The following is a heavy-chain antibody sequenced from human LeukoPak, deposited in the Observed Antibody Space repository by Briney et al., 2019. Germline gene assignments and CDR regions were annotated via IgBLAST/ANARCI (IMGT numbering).Heavy chain of an antibody. V-gene: IGHV1-2*02. CDR3: ARARGEQQPLNY. Sequence: GASVKVSCKASGYTFTSYDINWVRQATGQGLEWMGWMNPNSGGTNYAQKFQGRVTMTRDTSISTAYMELSRLRSDDTAVYYCARARGEQQPLNYWGQGTLVTVSS. CDR1: GYTFTSYD. J-gene: IGHJ4*02. D-gene: IGHD6-13*01. CDR2: MNPNSGGT.